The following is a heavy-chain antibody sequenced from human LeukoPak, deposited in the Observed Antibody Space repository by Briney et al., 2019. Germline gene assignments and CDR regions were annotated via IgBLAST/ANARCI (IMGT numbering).Heavy chain of an antibody. V-gene: IGHV4-39*01. D-gene: IGHD6-13*01. J-gene: IGHJ4*02. CDR3: ARSSSWQYYFDY. CDR2: IYYSGST. CDR1: GGSISSNSYY. Sequence: SETLSLTCAVSGGSISSNSYYWGWIRQPPGKGLEWIGSIYYSGSTYYNPPLKSRVTISVDTSKNQFSLKLSSVTAADTAVYYCARSSSWQYYFDYWGQGTLVTVSS.